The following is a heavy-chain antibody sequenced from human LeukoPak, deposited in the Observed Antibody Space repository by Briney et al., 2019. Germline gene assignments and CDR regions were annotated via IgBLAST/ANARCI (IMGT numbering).Heavy chain of an antibody. CDR2: IIPIFGTA. Sequence: GASVKVSCKASGGTLSSYAISWVRQAPGQGLEWMGGIIPIFGTANYAQKFQGRVTITTDESTSTAYMELSSLRSEDTAVYYCARDGRSQQQLVLGPQYNWFDPWGQGTLVTVSS. V-gene: IGHV1-69*05. CDR1: GGTLSSYA. CDR3: ARDGRSQQQLVLGPQYNWFDP. D-gene: IGHD6-13*01. J-gene: IGHJ5*02.